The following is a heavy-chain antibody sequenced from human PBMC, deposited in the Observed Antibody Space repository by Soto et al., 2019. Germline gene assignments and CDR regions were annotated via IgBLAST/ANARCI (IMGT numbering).Heavy chain of an antibody. CDR2: ISGSGDST. D-gene: IGHD6-13*01. Sequence: EVQLLESGGGLVQPGGSLRLSCAASGFTFSSYGINWVRQAPGKGLEWVSGISGSGDSTHYADSVKGRFTFPRDNSKNTLYLQMNSLKAEDKAVYYCAKQAPYSNSWYEIDQWGQGTLVTVSS. CDR3: AKQAPYSNSWYEIDQ. V-gene: IGHV3-23*01. CDR1: GFTFSSYG. J-gene: IGHJ4*02.